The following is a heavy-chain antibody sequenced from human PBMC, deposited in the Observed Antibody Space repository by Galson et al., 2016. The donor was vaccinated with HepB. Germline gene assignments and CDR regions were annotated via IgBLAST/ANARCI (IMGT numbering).Heavy chain of an antibody. CDR3: ARAVMLGRGMDV. CDR2: TYYKSKWYN. Sequence: CAISGDSVSSNSANWNWIRQSPSRGLEWLGRTYYKSKWYNDYALSVKSRITISPDTSRNQFSLHLNSVTPEDTAVYYCARAVMLGRGMDVWGQGTTVTVSS. J-gene: IGHJ6*02. V-gene: IGHV6-1*01. CDR1: GDSVSSNSAN. D-gene: IGHD3-10*01.